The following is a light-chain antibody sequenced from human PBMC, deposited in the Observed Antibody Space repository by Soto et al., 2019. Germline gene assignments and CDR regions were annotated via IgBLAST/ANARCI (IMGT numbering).Light chain of an antibody. CDR1: QDVKTW. CDR2: GAS. Sequence: DIQMTQSPSSVSASVGDRVTITCRANQDVKTWLAWYQQKPGKAPKLLIYGASRLQSGIPSRFSGSGSGTEFTLTITSLQSEDFAAYYCQQGNGFPPSFGGGTKVE. CDR3: QQGNGFPPS. V-gene: IGKV1-12*01. J-gene: IGKJ4*01.